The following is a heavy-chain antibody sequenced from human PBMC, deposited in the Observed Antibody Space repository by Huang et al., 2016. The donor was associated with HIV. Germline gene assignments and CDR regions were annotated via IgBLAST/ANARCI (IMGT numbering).Heavy chain of an antibody. CDR1: GFTFGTCW. J-gene: IGHJ4*02. V-gene: IGHV3-7*01. Sequence: EVQLVESGGGLVQPGGSLRLSCAASGFTFGTCWMTWVGQATGKGLEWVANIKQEGSEKKYVDSVKGRFTISRDNAKNSLYLQMNSLRGEDTAVYYCAKNNWNYYFHYWGQGTLVTVSS. CDR3: AKNNWNYYFHY. CDR2: IKQEGSEK. D-gene: IGHD1-7*01.